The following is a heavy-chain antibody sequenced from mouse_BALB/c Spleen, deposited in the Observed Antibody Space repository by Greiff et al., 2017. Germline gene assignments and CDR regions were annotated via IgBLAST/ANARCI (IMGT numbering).Heavy chain of an antibody. V-gene: IGHV1-69*02. D-gene: IGHD2-14*01. Sequence: QVQLQQPGAELVKPGASVKLSCKASGYTFTSYWMHWVKQRPGQGLEWIGEIDPSDSSTNYNQKFKGKATLTVDKSSSTSYMQLSSLTSEDSAVYYCARADRYWYFDVWGAGTTVTVSS. J-gene: IGHJ1*01. CDR1: GYTFTSYW. CDR3: ARADRYWYFDV. CDR2: IDPSDSST.